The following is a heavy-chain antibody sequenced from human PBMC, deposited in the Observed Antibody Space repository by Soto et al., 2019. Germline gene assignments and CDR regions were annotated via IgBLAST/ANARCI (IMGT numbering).Heavy chain of an antibody. CDR3: ARLSCSNALRPPDY. J-gene: IGHJ4*02. CDR2: IYYSGST. D-gene: IGHD2-8*01. CDR1: GGSISPYY. Sequence: KPSETLSLTCTVSGGSISPYYWSWIRQPPGKGLEWIGYIYYSGSTNYNPSLKSRVTISVDTSKKQFSLKLSSVTAADTAVYYCARLSCSNALRPPDYWGQGTLVTVSS. V-gene: IGHV4-59*01.